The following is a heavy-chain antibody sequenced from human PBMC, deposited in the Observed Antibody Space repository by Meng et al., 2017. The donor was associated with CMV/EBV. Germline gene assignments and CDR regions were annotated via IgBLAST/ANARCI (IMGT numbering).Heavy chain of an antibody. CDR3: ARDHCSSTSCYLLYYYYGMDV. CDR1: GFTFSSYS. V-gene: IGHV3-48*04. CDR2: ISSSSSTI. J-gene: IGHJ6*02. Sequence: GGSLRLSCAASGFTFSSYSMNWVRQAPGKGLEWVSYISSSSSTIYYADSVKARFTISRDNAKNSLYLQMNSLRAEDTAVYYCARDHCSSTSCYLLYYYYGMDVWGQGTTVTVSS. D-gene: IGHD2-2*01.